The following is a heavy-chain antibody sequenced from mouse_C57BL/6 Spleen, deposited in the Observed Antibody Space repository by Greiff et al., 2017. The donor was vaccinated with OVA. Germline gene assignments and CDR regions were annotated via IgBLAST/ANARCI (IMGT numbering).Heavy chain of an antibody. Sequence: VKLVESGAELVRPGTSVKLSCKASGYTFTSYWMHWVKQRPGQGLEWIGVIDPSDSYTNYNQKFKGKATLTVDTSSSTAYMQLSSLTSEDSAVYYCARHGSRNAMDYWGQGTSVTVSS. CDR2: IDPSDSYT. CDR1: GYTFTSYW. V-gene: IGHV1-59*01. CDR3: ARHGSRNAMDY. D-gene: IGHD1-1*01. J-gene: IGHJ4*01.